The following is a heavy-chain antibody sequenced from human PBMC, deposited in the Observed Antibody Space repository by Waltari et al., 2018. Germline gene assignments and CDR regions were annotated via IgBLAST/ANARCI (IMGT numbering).Heavy chain of an antibody. J-gene: IGHJ3*02. D-gene: IGHD6-13*01. Sequence: QVQLQQWGAGLLKPSETLSLTCAVYGGSFSGYYWSWIRQPPGKGLEWIGEISHSASTHSNPSLESRVTIAVGTSKNQCSLELSSVTAADTAVYYCARLVGIAAAGSGAFDIWGQGTMVTVSS. CDR2: ISHSAST. CDR3: ARLVGIAAAGSGAFDI. V-gene: IGHV4-34*01. CDR1: GGSFSGYY.